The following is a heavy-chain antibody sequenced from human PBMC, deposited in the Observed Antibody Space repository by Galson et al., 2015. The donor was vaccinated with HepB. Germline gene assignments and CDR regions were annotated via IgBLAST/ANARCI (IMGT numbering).Heavy chain of an antibody. J-gene: IGHJ4*02. V-gene: IGHV3-30*02. CDR1: GFTFSSYG. CDR3: AKDGVGFGELLTSNFDY. D-gene: IGHD3-10*01. CDR2: IRYDGSNK. Sequence: SLRLSCAASGFTFSSYGMHWVRQAPGKGLEWVAFIRYDGSNKYYADSVKGRFTISRDNSKNTLYLQMNSLRAEDTAVYYCAKDGVGFGELLTSNFDYWGQGTLVTVSS.